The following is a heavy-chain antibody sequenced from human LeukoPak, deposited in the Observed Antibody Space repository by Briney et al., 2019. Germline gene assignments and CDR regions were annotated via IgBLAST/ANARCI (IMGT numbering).Heavy chain of an antibody. CDR1: GGSISSYY. V-gene: IGHV4-59*01. J-gene: IGHJ4*02. CDR2: IYYSGST. CDR3: ARDLNYQWLVSPFVD. Sequence: SETLSLTCTVSGGSISSYYWSWIRQPPGKGLEWIGYIYYSGSTNYNPSLKSRVTISVDTSKNQFSLKLSSVTAADTAVYYCARDLNYQWLVSPFVDWGQGTLVTVSS. D-gene: IGHD6-19*01.